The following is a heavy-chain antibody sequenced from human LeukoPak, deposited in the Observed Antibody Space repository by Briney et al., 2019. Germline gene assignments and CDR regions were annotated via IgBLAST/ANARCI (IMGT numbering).Heavy chain of an antibody. Sequence: SETLSLTCAVYGGSFSGYYWSWIRQPPGKGLEWIGEINHSGSTNYNPSLKSRVTISVDTSKNQFSLKLSSVTAADTAVYYCARTVWVRGYYMDVWGKGTTVTISS. V-gene: IGHV4-34*01. CDR1: GGSFSGYY. CDR3: ARTVWVRGYYMDV. J-gene: IGHJ6*03. D-gene: IGHD3-10*01. CDR2: INHSGST.